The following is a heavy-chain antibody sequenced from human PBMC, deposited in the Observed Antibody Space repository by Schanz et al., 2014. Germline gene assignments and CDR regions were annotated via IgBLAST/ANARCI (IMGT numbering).Heavy chain of an antibody. V-gene: IGHV3-72*01. CDR2: VRKKEFSDDTE. J-gene: IGHJ3*01. CDR1: GFTFSSYS. Sequence: EVQLVESGGGLVQPGGSLRLSCTASGFTFSSYSMDWVRQAAGKGLEWVGRVRKKEFSDDTEEYAASVRGRFTISRDDSKNTLFLQMNSLETEDTAVYYCTTDNGHFAFDFWGQGTKXTVSP. CDR3: TTDNGHFAFDF. D-gene: IGHD2-8*01.